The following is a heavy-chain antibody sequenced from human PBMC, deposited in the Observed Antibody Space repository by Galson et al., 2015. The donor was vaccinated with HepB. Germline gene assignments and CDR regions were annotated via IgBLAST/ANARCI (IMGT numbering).Heavy chain of an antibody. J-gene: IGHJ3*02. CDR2: ITPFNGNT. CDR3: ASAGPLSPYGSGEGDAFDI. CDR1: GYTFTYRY. Sequence: SVKVSCKASGYTFTYRYLHWVQQAPGQALEWMGWITPFNGNTNYAQKFQDRVTITRDRSMSTAYMELSSLRSEDTAMYYCASAGPLSPYGSGEGDAFDIWGQGTMVTVSS. V-gene: IGHV1-45*02. D-gene: IGHD2/OR15-2a*01.